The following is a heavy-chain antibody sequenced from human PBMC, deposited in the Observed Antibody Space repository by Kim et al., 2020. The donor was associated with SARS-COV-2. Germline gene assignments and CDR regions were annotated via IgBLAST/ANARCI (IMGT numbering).Heavy chain of an antibody. CDR1: GFTFSKFA. D-gene: IGHD2-2*01. CDR3: AKGGSTSGYAFDL. Sequence: GGSLRLSCAAPGFTFSKFAMSWVRQAPGKGLKWVSIISVSGDITYYADSVKGRFTISRDNSKNTLYLQMNSLRAEDTAVYYCAKGGSTSGYAFDLWGQGTMVTVSS. V-gene: IGHV3-23*01. CDR2: ISVSGDIT. J-gene: IGHJ3*01.